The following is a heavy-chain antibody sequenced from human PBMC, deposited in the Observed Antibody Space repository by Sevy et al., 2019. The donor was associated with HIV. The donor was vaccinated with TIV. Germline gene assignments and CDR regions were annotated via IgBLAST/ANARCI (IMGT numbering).Heavy chain of an antibody. CDR3: AKALHRVYFGMDV. D-gene: IGHD4-4*01. CDR1: GFTFSSFA. Sequence: GGSLRLSCAASGFTFSSFAMSWVRQAPGKGLEWVSVICDRGTSTYYADSVKGRLTISRDNSKNTLYLQMNSLRAEDTAVYYCAKALHRVYFGMDVWVQGTTVTVSS. J-gene: IGHJ6*02. CDR2: ICDRGTST. V-gene: IGHV3-23*01.